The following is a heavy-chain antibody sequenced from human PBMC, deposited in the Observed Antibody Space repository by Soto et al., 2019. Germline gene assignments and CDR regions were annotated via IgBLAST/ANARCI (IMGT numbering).Heavy chain of an antibody. V-gene: IGHV3-23*01. CDR2: VSGSGGST. Sequence: PGGSLRLSCAASGFTFSSYAMSWVRQAPGKGLEWVSGVSGSGGSTYYADSVKGRFTISRDNSKNTVYLQMNSLRAEDTAVYYCAIEAQELERPPWGQGTLVTVSS. CDR1: GFTFSSYA. D-gene: IGHD1-1*01. J-gene: IGHJ5*02. CDR3: AIEAQELERPP.